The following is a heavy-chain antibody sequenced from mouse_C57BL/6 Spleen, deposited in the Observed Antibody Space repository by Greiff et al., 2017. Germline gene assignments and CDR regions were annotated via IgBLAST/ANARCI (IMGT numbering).Heavy chain of an antibody. Sequence: EVKLMESGAELVRPGASVKLSCTASGFNIKDDYMHWVKQRPEQGLEWIGWIDPENGDTEYASKFQGKATITADTSSNTAYLQRSSLASEDTAVYYGTTPTTAERYFDYWGQGTTLTVSS. CDR2: IDPENGDT. V-gene: IGHV14-4*01. D-gene: IGHD1-2*01. CDR1: GFNIKDDY. CDR3: TTPTTAERYFDY. J-gene: IGHJ2*01.